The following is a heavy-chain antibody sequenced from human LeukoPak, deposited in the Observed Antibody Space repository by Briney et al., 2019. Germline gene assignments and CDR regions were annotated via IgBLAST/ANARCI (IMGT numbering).Heavy chain of an antibody. Sequence: SETLSLTCTVSGGAISSYYWSWIRQPPGKGLEWIGYIYYSGSTNYNPSLKSRVTISVDTSKNQFSLKLSSVTAVDTAVYYCARDQGSGHFDYWGQGTLVTVSS. CDR1: GGAISSYY. J-gene: IGHJ4*02. CDR3: ARDQGSGHFDY. V-gene: IGHV4-59*01. CDR2: IYYSGST.